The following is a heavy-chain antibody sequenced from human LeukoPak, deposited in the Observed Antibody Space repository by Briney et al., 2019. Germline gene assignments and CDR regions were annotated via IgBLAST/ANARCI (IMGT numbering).Heavy chain of an antibody. CDR1: GGSISSYY. CDR2: IYYSGST. V-gene: IGHV4-59*08. CDR3: ARLLRFLEWPPYYMDV. Sequence: SETLSLTCTVSGGSISSYYWSWIRQPPGKGLEWIGYIYYSGSTNYNPSLKSRVTISVDTSKNQFSLKLSSVTAADTAVYYCARLLRFLEWPPYYMDVWRKRTTVTVSS. J-gene: IGHJ6*03. D-gene: IGHD3-3*01.